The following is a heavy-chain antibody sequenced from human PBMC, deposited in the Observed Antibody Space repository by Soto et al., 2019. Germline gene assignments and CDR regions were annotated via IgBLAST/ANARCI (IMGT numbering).Heavy chain of an antibody. CDR3: ARERGAGTYQGFDY. J-gene: IGHJ4*02. CDR1: GGSISTNNW. CDR2: IHHTGSI. Sequence: QMHLQESGPGLVRPSGTLSLTCTVSGGSISTNNWWHWVRQSPEKGLEWIGEIHHTGSINYSPSLKRRVTMSIDQSNSQFSLSLTSVTAADTAVYFCARERGAGTYQGFDYWGQGTLVTVSS. V-gene: IGHV4-4*02. D-gene: IGHD1-26*01.